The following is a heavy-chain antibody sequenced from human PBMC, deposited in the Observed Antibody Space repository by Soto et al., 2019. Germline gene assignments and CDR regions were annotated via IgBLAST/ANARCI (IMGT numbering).Heavy chain of an antibody. D-gene: IGHD1-1*01. V-gene: IGHV4-59*08. CDR2: ISYTGST. Sequence: PSETLSLTCSVSGGSINSYYWGRIRQPPGKGLEWIGYISYTGSTDYSPSLKSRVTISVDTSKNQFSLKVRSVTAADTAIYFCARHYPIGNNWNYFDYWGRGTLVTVSS. CDR3: ARHYPIGNNWNYFDY. J-gene: IGHJ4*02. CDR1: GGSINSYY.